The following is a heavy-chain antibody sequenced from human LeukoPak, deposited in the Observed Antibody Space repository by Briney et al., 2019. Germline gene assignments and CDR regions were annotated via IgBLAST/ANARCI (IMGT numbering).Heavy chain of an antibody. CDR2: ISWDGGST. J-gene: IGHJ4*02. CDR3: AKVQAAYYDSSGLDY. V-gene: IGHV3-43*01. D-gene: IGHD3-22*01. Sequence: PGGSLRLSCAASGFTFDDYTMHWVRQAPGKGLEWVSLISWDGGSTYYADSVKGRFTISRDNSKNSLYLQMNSLRTEDTALYYCAKVQAAYYDSSGLDYWGQGTLVTVSS. CDR1: GFTFDDYT.